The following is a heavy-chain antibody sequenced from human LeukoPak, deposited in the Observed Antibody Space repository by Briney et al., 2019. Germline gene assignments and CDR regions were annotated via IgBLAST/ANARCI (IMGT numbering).Heavy chain of an antibody. Sequence: GGSLRLSCAASGFTFSDYYMSWIRQAPGKGLEWVSYISSSGSTIYYADSVKGRFTISRDNAKNSLYLQMNSLRAEDTAVYYCARVAGYCSSTSCYTLPVPNAFDIWGQGTMVTVSS. V-gene: IGHV3-11*04. J-gene: IGHJ3*02. CDR3: ARVAGYCSSTSCYTLPVPNAFDI. CDR2: ISSSGSTI. CDR1: GFTFSDYY. D-gene: IGHD2-2*02.